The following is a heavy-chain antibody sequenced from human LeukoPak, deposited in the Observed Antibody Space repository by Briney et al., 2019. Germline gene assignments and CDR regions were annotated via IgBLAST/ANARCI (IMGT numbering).Heavy chain of an antibody. CDR3: ARDWAYQLPRLGYGMDV. Sequence: ASVKVSCKASGYTFTSYYMHWVRQAPGQGLEWMGIINPSGGSTSYAQKFQGRVTMTRDTSTSTVYMELSSLRSEDTAVYYCARDWAYQLPRLGYGMDVWGQGTTVIVSS. D-gene: IGHD2-2*01. J-gene: IGHJ6*02. V-gene: IGHV1-46*01. CDR1: GYTFTSYY. CDR2: INPSGGST.